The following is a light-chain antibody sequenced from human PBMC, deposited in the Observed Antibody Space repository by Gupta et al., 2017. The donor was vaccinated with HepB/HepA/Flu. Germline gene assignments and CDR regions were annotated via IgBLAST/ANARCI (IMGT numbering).Light chain of an antibody. CDR1: QSVSSN. CDR2: DAS. Sequence: EIVLTQSPATLSLSPGERATLSCWASQSVSSNLAWYQQKPGQAPRLLMYDASNSSAGIPARFNRSGSVTDFTLTIIRLVPKDFAVYYCQQRNTWPLTFGGGTKVEIK. CDR3: QQRNTWPLT. V-gene: IGKV3-11*01. J-gene: IGKJ4*01.